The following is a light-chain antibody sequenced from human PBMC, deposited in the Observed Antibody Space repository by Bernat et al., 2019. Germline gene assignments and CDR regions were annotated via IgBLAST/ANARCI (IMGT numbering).Light chain of an antibody. Sequence: SVGDTVTITCRASQSINSWLACYQQTPGNSPKFLIYKASSLQSGVPSSFSVSGSGTDFTLTISSLQSEDFATYYSQQYNSRPDTFGQGTKVESK. CDR2: KAS. CDR1: QSINSW. V-gene: IGKV1D-16*01. CDR3: QQYNSRPDT. J-gene: IGKJ2*01.